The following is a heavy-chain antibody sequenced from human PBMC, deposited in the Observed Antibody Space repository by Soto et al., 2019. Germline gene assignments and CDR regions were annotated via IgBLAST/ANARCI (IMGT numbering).Heavy chain of an antibody. CDR3: AREGSGYNF. CDR2: IIPIFGRP. Sequence: ASVKVSCKASGGTFSSYAISWVRQAPGQGLEWMGGIIPIFGRPNYAQRFRGRPTITADESTSTGYMELISLRSDDTTVYYCAREGSGYNFWGRGTQVTVSS. J-gene: IGHJ4*02. V-gene: IGHV1-69*13. D-gene: IGHD5-12*01. CDR1: GGTFSSYA.